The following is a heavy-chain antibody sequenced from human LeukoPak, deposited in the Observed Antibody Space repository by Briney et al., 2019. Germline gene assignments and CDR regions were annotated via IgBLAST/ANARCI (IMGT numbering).Heavy chain of an antibody. CDR2: RSHDGGIE. CDR1: GFPFSRYA. Sequence: GGSLRLSCAASGFPFSRYAAHWVRQAPGKGLEWVALRSHDGGIEDYADSVKGRFTISRDNSRNTLYLQMNSLKPEETAVYYCASSNEFYYDTSTYVDYWGQGTLVTVSS. J-gene: IGHJ4*02. CDR3: ASSNEFYYDTSTYVDY. D-gene: IGHD3-22*01. V-gene: IGHV3-30-3*01.